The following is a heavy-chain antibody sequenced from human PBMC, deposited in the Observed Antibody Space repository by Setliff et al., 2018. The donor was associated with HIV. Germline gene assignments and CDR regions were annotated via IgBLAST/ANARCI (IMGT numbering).Heavy chain of an antibody. J-gene: IGHJ3*02. CDR2: SRIASGPA. Sequence: GGSLRLSCVASGFSFTQTWMSWVRQAPGKGLEWLGRSRIASGPAEYAAPVKGRFTISREDSKNTVYRQMNSLKAEDTALYYCTTGYRSSGSYHGDDAFDIWGQGTMVTVSS. V-gene: IGHV3-15*01. CDR3: TTGYRSSGSYHGDDAFDI. CDR1: GFSFTQTW. D-gene: IGHD1-26*01.